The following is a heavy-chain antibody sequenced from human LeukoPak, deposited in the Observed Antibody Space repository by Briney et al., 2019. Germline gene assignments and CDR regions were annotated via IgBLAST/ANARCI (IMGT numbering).Heavy chain of an antibody. J-gene: IGHJ4*02. CDR3: ARDHNYAFDY. D-gene: IGHD5-18*01. CDR2: INQDGSAK. V-gene: IGHV3-7*01. CDR1: GFTFSSYW. Sequence: GGSLRLSCAASGFTFSSYWMSWVRQAPGKGLEWVANINQDGSAKDYGGSVKGRFSISSDNAKNSLSLQVNSLRADDTAVYYCARDHNYAFDYWGQGILVTVSS.